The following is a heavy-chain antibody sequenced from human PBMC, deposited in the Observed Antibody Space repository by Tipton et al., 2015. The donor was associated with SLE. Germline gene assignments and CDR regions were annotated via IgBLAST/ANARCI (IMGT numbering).Heavy chain of an antibody. CDR2: IGYSGRT. CDR3: ARRTSGYAPDY. J-gene: IGHJ4*02. Sequence: TLSLTCTVSGGSITSSGFYWGWFRPPPGKGLEWIGSIGYSGRTYYTPSLKSQLTTSVDTSENQLSLKLNSVTAADTAFYYCARRTSGYAPDYWGQGTLVTVSS. D-gene: IGHD5-12*01. V-gene: IGHV4-39*07. CDR1: GGSITSSGFY.